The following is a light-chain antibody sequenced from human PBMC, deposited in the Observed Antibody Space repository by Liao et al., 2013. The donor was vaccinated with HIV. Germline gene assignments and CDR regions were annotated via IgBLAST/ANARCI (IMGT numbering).Light chain of an antibody. CDR2: YDD. J-gene: IGLJ1*01. CDR1: NIGSKN. V-gene: IGLV3-21*01. CDR3: QVWDSTSEQAV. Sequence: SYELTQPPSVSVAPGKTATITCGGDNIGSKNVHWYQHKPGQAPVLVIYYDDGRPSGISERFAGSNSGDTATLTISRVEAGDEADYYCQVWDSTSEQAVFGTGTKVTVL.